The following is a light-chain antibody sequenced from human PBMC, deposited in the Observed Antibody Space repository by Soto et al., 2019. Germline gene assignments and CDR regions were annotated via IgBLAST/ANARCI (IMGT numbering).Light chain of an antibody. CDR1: QGISSA. J-gene: IGKJ5*01. CDR3: QQFNTYPIT. V-gene: IGKV1-13*02. CDR2: DAS. Sequence: AIQLTQSPSSLSASVGDRVTITCRASQGISSALAWYQQKPGKAPKLLIYDASSLESGVPLRFSGTGSGTDFTLTISSLQPEDFATFYCQQFNTYPITFGQGTRLEIK.